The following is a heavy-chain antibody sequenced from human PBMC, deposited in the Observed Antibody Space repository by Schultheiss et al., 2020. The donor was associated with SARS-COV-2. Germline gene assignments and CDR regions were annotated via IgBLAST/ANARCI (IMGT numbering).Heavy chain of an antibody. CDR3: ARDEGRWELLRFDP. CDR1: GFTFSSYA. CDR2: ISGSGGST. Sequence: GGSLRLSCAASGFTFSSYAMSWVRQAPGKGLEWVSAISGSGGSTYYADSVKGRFTISRDNSKNTLYLQMNSLRAEDTAVYYCARDEGRWELLRFDPWGQGTLVTVSS. D-gene: IGHD1-26*01. V-gene: IGHV3-23*01. J-gene: IGHJ5*02.